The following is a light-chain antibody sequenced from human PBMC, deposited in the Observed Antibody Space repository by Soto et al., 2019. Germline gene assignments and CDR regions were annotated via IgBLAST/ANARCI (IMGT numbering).Light chain of an antibody. J-gene: IGLJ1*01. CDR3: CSYAGSPYV. CDR2: DVN. Sequence: QSALTQPRSVSGSPGQSVTISCTGTSSDVGGYNYVSWYQQDPGKAPKLMIYDVNKRPSGVPDRFSGSKSGNTASLTISGLQAEDEADYYCCSYAGSPYVFGTGTKLTVL. V-gene: IGLV2-11*01. CDR1: SSDVGGYNY.